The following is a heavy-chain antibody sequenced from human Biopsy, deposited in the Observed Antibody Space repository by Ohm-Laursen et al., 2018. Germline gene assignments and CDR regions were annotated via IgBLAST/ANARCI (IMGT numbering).Heavy chain of an antibody. CDR2: IYYTGSI. CDR1: GGSISSYY. D-gene: IGHD1-26*01. V-gene: IGHV4-59*08. J-gene: IGHJ2*01. CDR3: ARHAPSYSGSYWRYFDL. Sequence: SETLSLTCTVSGGSISSYYWSWIRQPPGKGLEWIGYIYYTGSINYNPSLKSRVTISVDTSMNHLFLRLTSVTAADTAVYYCARHAPSYSGSYWRYFDLWGRGTLVTVSS.